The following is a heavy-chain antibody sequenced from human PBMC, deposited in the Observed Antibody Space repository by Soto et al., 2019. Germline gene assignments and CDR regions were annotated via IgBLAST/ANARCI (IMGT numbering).Heavy chain of an antibody. V-gene: IGHV4-39*01. D-gene: IGHD6-6*01. Sequence: SETLSLTCTVSGGSISSSSYYWGWIRQPPGKGLEWIGSIYYSGSTYYNPSLKSRVTISVDTSKNQFSLKLSSVTAADTAVYYCARFGSSAEGSYYYYGMDVWGQGTTVTVS. J-gene: IGHJ6*02. CDR2: IYYSGST. CDR1: GGSISSSSYY. CDR3: ARFGSSAEGSYYYYGMDV.